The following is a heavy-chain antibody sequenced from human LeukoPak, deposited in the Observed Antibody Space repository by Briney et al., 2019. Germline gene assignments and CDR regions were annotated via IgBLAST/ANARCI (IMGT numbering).Heavy chain of an antibody. CDR1: GFTFDDYA. CDR2: ISWNSGSI. J-gene: IGHJ6*03. V-gene: IGHV3-9*03. CDR3: AKGGGATNYYYMDV. D-gene: IGHD5-24*01. Sequence: GWSLILSCAASGFTFDDYAMHGVRQAPGKGLEWVSGISWNSGSIGYADSVKGRFTISRDNAKNSLYLQMNSLRTEDMALYYCAKGGGATNYYYMDVWGKGTTVTISS.